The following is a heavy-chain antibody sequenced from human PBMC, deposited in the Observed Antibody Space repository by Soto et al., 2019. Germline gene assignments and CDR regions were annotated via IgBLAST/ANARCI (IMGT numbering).Heavy chain of an antibody. CDR2: IIPIFGTA. CDR1: GGTFSSYA. V-gene: IGHV1-69*13. CDR3: ARDMHAGFTHYFDP. J-gene: IGHJ5*02. D-gene: IGHD1-26*01. Sequence: SVKVSCKASGGTFSSYAISWVRQAPGQGLEWMGGIIPIFGTANYAQKFQGRVTITADESTSTAYMELSSLRSGDTAVYYCARDMHAGFTHYFDPWGQGTLVTVSS.